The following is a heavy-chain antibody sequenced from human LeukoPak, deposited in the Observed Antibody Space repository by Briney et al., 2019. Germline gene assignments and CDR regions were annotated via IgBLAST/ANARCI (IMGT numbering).Heavy chain of an antibody. J-gene: IGHJ2*01. CDR1: GFTVSSNY. CDR2: IYSGGST. D-gene: IGHD4-23*01. CDR3: ARDGGNPPWYFDL. Sequence: GGSLRLSCAASGFTVSSNYMSWVRQAPGKGLEWVSVIYSGGSTYYADSVKGRFTISRDNSKNTLYLQMNSLRAEDAAVYYCARDGGNPPWYFDLWGRGTLVTVSS. V-gene: IGHV3-66*01.